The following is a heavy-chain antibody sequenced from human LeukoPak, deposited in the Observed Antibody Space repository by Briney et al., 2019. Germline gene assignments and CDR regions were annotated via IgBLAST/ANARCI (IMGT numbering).Heavy chain of an antibody. D-gene: IGHD2-15*01. J-gene: IGHJ6*03. Sequence: SETLSLTCTVSGGSISSGSYYWSWIRQPAGKGLEWIGRIYTSGSTNYNPSLKSRVTISVDTSKNQFSLKLSSLTAADTAVYYCAREMREVVVATTVYYYYMDVWGKGTTVTVSS. V-gene: IGHV4-61*02. CDR3: AREMREVVVATTVYYYYMDV. CDR2: IYTSGST. CDR1: GGSISSGSYY.